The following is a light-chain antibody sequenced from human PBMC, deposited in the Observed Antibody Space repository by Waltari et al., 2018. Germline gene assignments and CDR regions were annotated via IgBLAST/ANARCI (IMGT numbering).Light chain of an antibody. Sequence: DIVMTQSPDSLAVSLGERATINCMSSQSVLSRSNNKNYLAWYQQKPGQPPKLLIYWASTRESGVPDRFSGGGSGTDFTLTISSLQAEDVAVYYCQQYYGSPLTFGGGTKVEIK. CDR3: QQYYGSPLT. V-gene: IGKV4-1*01. J-gene: IGKJ4*01. CDR1: QSVLSRSNNKNY. CDR2: WAS.